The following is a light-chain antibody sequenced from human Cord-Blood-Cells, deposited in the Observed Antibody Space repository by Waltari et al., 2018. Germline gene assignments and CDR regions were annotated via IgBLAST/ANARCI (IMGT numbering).Light chain of an antibody. V-gene: IGLV2-23*01. CDR1: SSDDVSYNL. CDR2: EGS. Sequence: QSALTQPASVSGSPGQSITISCPGTSSDDVSYNLVPWYQQHPGKAPKRMIYEGSKRPSGVSNRFSGSKSGNTASLTISGLQAEDEADYYCCSYAGSSTWVFGGGTKLTVL. CDR3: CSYAGSSTWV. J-gene: IGLJ3*02.